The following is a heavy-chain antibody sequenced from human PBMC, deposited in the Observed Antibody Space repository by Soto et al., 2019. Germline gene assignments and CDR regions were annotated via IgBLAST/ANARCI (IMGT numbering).Heavy chain of an antibody. J-gene: IGHJ4*02. D-gene: IGHD3-9*01. CDR2: IYYSGTT. CDR1: GGSISRGNYY. Sequence: PSETLSLTCTFSGGSISRGNYYWTWIRQYPGKGLEWIGYIYYSGTTYYNQSLKSRVTISVDTSKNQFSMKLSSVNAADTAVYFCARHNFDWLLPSGLSYYFDYWGQGTLVTVSS. V-gene: IGHV4-30-4*08. CDR3: ARHNFDWLLPSGLSYYFDY.